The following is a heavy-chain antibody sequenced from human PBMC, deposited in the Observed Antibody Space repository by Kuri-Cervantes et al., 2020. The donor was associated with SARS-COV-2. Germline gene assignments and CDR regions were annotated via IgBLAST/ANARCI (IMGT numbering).Heavy chain of an antibody. V-gene: IGHV3-21*01. CDR1: GFTFSSYS. CDR2: ISSSSSYI. CDR3: ARDGPRAYYDFWSGYSEHLNWFDP. D-gene: IGHD3-3*01. Sequence: GESLKISCAASGFTFSSYSMNWVRQAPGKGLEWVSSISSSSSYIYYADSVKGRFTISRDNAKNSLYLQMNSLRAEDTAVYYCARDGPRAYYDFWSGYSEHLNWFDPWGQGTLVTVSS. J-gene: IGHJ5*02.